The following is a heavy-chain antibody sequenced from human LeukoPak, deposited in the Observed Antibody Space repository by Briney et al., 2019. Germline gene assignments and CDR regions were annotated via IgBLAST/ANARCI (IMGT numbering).Heavy chain of an antibody. CDR3: AKQRAGYFDA. Sequence: GGSLRLSCTASGFTFSSYAMHWVRQAPGRGLEWVAVISYDGTSKYYADSVKGRFTISRDNSNNTLHLQMSSLGADDTAMYYCAKQRAGYFDAWGQGTLVTVSA. V-gene: IGHV3-30-3*02. CDR1: GFTFSSYA. J-gene: IGHJ4*02. CDR2: ISYDGTSK.